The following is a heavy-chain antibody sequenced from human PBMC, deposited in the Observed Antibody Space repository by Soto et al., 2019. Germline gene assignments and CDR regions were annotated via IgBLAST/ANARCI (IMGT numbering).Heavy chain of an antibody. V-gene: IGHV3-30*18. J-gene: IGHJ6*02. CDR3: AKVHYDFWSGYSYYYYGMDV. D-gene: IGHD3-3*01. Sequence: PGGSLRLSCVASGFTFSSYGIHWARQAPGRGLEWVAVISYDGSNKYYADSVKGRFTISRDNSKNTLYLQMNSLRAEDTAVYYCAKVHYDFWSGYSYYYYGMDVWGQGTTVTVSS. CDR2: ISYDGSNK. CDR1: GFTFSSYG.